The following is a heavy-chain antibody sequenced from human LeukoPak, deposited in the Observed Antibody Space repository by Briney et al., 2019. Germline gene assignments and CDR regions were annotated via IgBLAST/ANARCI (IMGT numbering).Heavy chain of an antibody. J-gene: IGHJ6*03. D-gene: IGHD1-1*01. Sequence: GGSLRLSCAASGFTFSSFGMSWVRQAPGKGLEWVSAISGSGGSTYYADSVKGRFTISRDNSKNTLYLQMNSLRAEDTAVYYCAKVSWIEPYYYYMDVWGKGTTVTVSS. CDR3: AKVSWIEPYYYYMDV. CDR1: GFTFSSFG. CDR2: ISGSGGST. V-gene: IGHV3-23*01.